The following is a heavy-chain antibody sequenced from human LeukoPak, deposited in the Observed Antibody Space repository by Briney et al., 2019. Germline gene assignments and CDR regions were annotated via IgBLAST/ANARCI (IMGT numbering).Heavy chain of an antibody. V-gene: IGHV3-23*01. CDR1: GLTFSTYA. CDR2: IGGGGTT. J-gene: IGHJ6*02. D-gene: IGHD2-2*01. Sequence: GGSLRLSCAASGLTFSTYAMRWIRQASGKGLEWVSSIGGGGTTSYADSVKGRFTISRDLSKITVYLQMNSLRAEDTAVYYCAQDRGARYPFGMDVWGQGTTVTVSS. CDR3: AQDRGARYPFGMDV.